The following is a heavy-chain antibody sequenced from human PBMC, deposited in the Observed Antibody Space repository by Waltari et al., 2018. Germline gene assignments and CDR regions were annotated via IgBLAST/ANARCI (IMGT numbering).Heavy chain of an antibody. Sequence: QVQLVQSGAEVKKPGASVKVSCKASGYTFTGYYMHWVRQAPGQGLEWMGIINPSGGSTSYAQKFQGRVTMTRDTSTSTVYMELSSLRSEDTAVYYCARDYRDGSGSYSFDYWGQGTLVTVSS. D-gene: IGHD3-10*01. CDR3: ARDYRDGSGSYSFDY. J-gene: IGHJ4*02. CDR1: GYTFTGYY. CDR2: INPSGGST. V-gene: IGHV1-46*01.